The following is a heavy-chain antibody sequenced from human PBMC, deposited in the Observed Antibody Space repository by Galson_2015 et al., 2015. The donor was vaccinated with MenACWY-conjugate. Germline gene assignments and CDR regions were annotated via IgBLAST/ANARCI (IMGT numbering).Heavy chain of an antibody. CDR2: IYYSGST. J-gene: IGHJ5*02. V-gene: IGHV4-39*07. CDR1: GGSISSRSYY. Sequence: ETLSLTCTVSGGSISSRSYYWGWIRQPPGKGLEWIGSIYYSGSTYYNPSLKSRVTISVDTSKNQFSLKVNSVTAADTAVYYCARTHSSSENWFDPWGQGTLVTVSS. D-gene: IGHD6-6*01. CDR3: ARTHSSSENWFDP.